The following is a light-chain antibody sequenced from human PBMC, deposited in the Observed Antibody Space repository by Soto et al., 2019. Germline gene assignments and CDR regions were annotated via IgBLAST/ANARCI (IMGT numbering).Light chain of an antibody. J-gene: IGKJ5*01. V-gene: IGKV3-20*01. CDR1: QSVRSSY. CDR3: QQYGSSPIT. CDR2: GAS. Sequence: EIVLTQSPVTLSLSPGERATLSCRASQSVRSSYLAWYQQKLGQAPRLLIYGASSRATGIPDRFRGSGSGTGFTLTISRLEAEDFAVYYCQQYGSSPITFGQGTRLEI.